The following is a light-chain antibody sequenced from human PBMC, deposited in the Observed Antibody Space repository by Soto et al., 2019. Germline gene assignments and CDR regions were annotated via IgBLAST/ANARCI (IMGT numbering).Light chain of an antibody. CDR3: QQYGSSPIT. Sequence: ELVMTQSPATLSVSPVERAKLCCRASQSVSSHLAWYQQTPGQAPRLLIYGASSRATGIPDRFSGSGSGTDFTLTISRLEPEDFAVYYCQQYGSSPITCGQGTRREIK. CDR2: GAS. J-gene: IGKJ5*01. CDR1: QSVSSH. V-gene: IGKV3-20*01.